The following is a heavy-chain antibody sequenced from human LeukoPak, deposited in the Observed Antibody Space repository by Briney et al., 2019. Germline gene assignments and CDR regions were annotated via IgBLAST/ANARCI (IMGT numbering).Heavy chain of an antibody. V-gene: IGHV3-74*01. CDR2: INSDGSST. J-gene: IGHJ4*02. Sequence: GGSLRLSCAASGFTFSSYWMPWVRQAPGKGLVWVSRINSDGSSTSYADSVKGRFTISRDNAKNTLYLQMNSLRAEDTAVYYCVAESYSGYDSIPLFDYWGQGTLVTVSS. D-gene: IGHD5-12*01. CDR3: VAESYSGYDSIPLFDY. CDR1: GFTFSSYW.